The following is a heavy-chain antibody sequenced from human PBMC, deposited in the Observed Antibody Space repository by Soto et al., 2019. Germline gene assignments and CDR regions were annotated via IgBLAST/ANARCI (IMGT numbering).Heavy chain of an antibody. D-gene: IGHD2-2*01. J-gene: IGHJ5*02. CDR2: IYYSGST. Sequence: PSETLSLTCTVSSSSISSSSYTWGWIRQPPGKGLEWIGSIYYSGSTYYNPSLKSRITVSVDTSKNQFSLNLSSVTAADTAVYYCARDRVPAALLGWFHLWGQRTLDTLSS. CDR1: SSSISSSSYT. V-gene: IGHV4-39*02. CDR3: ARDRVPAALLGWFHL.